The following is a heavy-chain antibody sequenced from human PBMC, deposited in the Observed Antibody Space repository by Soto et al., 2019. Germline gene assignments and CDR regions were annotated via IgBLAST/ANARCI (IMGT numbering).Heavy chain of an antibody. CDR1: GYTFTSYD. D-gene: IGHD3-9*01. Sequence: ASVKVSCKASGYTFTSYDINWVRQATGQGLEWMGWMNPNSGNTGYAQKFQGRVTMTRNTSISTAYMERGSLGSEDTAVYYCARMYYDILTGYSVYYYYYMDVWGKGTTVTVSS. V-gene: IGHV1-8*01. CDR2: MNPNSGNT. J-gene: IGHJ6*03. CDR3: ARMYYDILTGYSVYYYYYMDV.